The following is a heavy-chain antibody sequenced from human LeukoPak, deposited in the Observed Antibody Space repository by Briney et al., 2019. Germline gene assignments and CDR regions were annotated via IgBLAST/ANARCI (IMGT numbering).Heavy chain of an antibody. CDR3: ATDLNGSEFDY. CDR1: GYTFTRYN. Sequence: GSVSLSCAASGYTFTRYNINWVREAPGQGLERIGWMSPNSSNTGYAQKFQCRVTMTEDTSTDTAYMELSSPRSEDTAVYYCATDLNGSEFDYWGQGTLVTASS. CDR2: MSPNSSNT. D-gene: IGHD2-2*03. J-gene: IGHJ4*02. V-gene: IGHV1-8*01.